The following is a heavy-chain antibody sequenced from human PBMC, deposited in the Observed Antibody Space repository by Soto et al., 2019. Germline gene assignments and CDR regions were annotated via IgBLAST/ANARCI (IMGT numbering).Heavy chain of an antibody. V-gene: IGHV4-30-2*01. D-gene: IGHD3-9*01. J-gene: IGHJ3*02. CDR1: GGSISSGGYS. Sequence: QLQLQGSGSGLVRASQTLSLTCAVPGGSISSGGYSWSWIRLPPGKGLEGIVNINHGGSTYYNTSRKSRVSISIDKSMNHFSLRLSSVSAADTAVYFCARTQWVYDILTGLLWGAFDIWGLGIMVTVSS. CDR2: INHGGST. CDR3: ARTQWVYDILTGLLWGAFDI.